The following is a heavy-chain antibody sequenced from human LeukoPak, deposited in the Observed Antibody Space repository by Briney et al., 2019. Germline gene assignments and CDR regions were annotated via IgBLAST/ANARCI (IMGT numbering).Heavy chain of an antibody. CDR2: MSGTGGST. Sequence: PGGSLRLSCAGSGFTFSSYAMSWVRQAPGKGLEWASSMSGTGGSTYYADSVKGRFTISRDSSKNTLFLHMNTLRAEDTAIYYCAKDRTVGASYWYFDLWGRGTLVTVSS. D-gene: IGHD1-26*01. J-gene: IGHJ2*01. CDR3: AKDRTVGASYWYFDL. V-gene: IGHV3-23*01. CDR1: GFTFSSYA.